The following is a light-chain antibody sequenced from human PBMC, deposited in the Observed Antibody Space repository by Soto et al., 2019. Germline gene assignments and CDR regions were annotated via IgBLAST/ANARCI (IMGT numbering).Light chain of an antibody. J-gene: IGLJ3*02. Sequence: QAVVTQPPSASGTPGQRVTISCSGSSSNIGRNNVNWYQQIPGTAPKLLIFNNNQRPSGVPDRFSGSKSATSASLAISGLQSEDEADYYCASWDDGLNGWVFGGGTKLTVL. CDR3: ASWDDGLNGWV. CDR2: NNN. CDR1: SSNIGRNN. V-gene: IGLV1-44*01.